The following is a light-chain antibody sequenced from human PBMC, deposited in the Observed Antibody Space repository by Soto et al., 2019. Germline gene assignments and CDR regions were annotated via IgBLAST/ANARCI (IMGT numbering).Light chain of an antibody. J-gene: IGKJ1*01. CDR1: QSVSSN. V-gene: IGKV3-15*01. Sequence: EIVMTQSPATLSVSPGERATLSCRASQSVSSNLAWYQQKPDQAPRLLIYGASTRATGIPARFSGSGSGTEFTLTIRSLQSEDFAVYYCQHYNNWPRTFGQGTKVEIK. CDR3: QHYNNWPRT. CDR2: GAS.